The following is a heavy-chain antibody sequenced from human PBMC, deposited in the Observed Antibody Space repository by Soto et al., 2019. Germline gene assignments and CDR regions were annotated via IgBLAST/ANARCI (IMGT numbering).Heavy chain of an antibody. D-gene: IGHD6-19*01. V-gene: IGHV1-8*01. CDR1: GYTFTSYD. J-gene: IGHJ4*02. CDR2: MNPNTGNA. CDR3: ARVGRGTSGYFDY. Sequence: QVQLVQSGAEVKKPGASVKVSCKASGYTFTSYDIHCVRQAPGQGLEWMGWMNPNTGNAASAQKFQGRVTMTRNTSISTAYMQLSSLRSEDTAVYFCARVGRGTSGYFDYWGQGTLVTVSS.